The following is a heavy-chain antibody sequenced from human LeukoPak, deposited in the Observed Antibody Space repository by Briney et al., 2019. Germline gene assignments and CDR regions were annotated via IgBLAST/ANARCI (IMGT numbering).Heavy chain of an antibody. CDR2: IIPIFGTA. J-gene: IGHJ6*03. CDR1: GGTFSSYA. Sequence: GASVKVSCKASGGTFSSYAISWVRQAPGQGLEWMGGIIPIFGTANYAQKFQGRVTITADKSTSTAYMELSSLRSEDTAVYYCAREVKDIVVVTALDYYYYYMDVWGKGTTVTVSS. CDR3: AREVKDIVVVTALDYYYYYMDV. D-gene: IGHD2-21*02. V-gene: IGHV1-69*06.